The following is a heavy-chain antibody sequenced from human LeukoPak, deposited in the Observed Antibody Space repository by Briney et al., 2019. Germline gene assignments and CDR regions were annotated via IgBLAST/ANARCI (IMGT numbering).Heavy chain of an antibody. Sequence: QTGGSLRLSCAASGFTFSDYWMTWVRQAPGKGLEWVANIRQDGSEKYHVDSVKGRFTISRDNAKNSVYLQMNSLRAEDTAVYYCARISCSRSSCYGVYDYWGQGSLVIVSS. D-gene: IGHD2-15*01. CDR2: IRQDGSEK. CDR1: GFTFSDYW. V-gene: IGHV3-7*01. CDR3: ARISCSRSSCYGVYDY. J-gene: IGHJ4*02.